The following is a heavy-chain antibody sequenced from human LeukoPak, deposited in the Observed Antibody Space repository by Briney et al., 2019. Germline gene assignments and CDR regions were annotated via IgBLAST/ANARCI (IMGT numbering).Heavy chain of an antibody. Sequence: GGSLRLSCAASGFTFSSYAMSWVRQAPGKGLEWVSAISGSGGSTYYADSVKGRLTISRDNSKNTLYLQMNSLRAEDTAVYYCAKGIVGATSRQYYGMDVWGQGTTVTVSS. CDR1: GFTFSSYA. J-gene: IGHJ6*02. CDR2: ISGSGGST. CDR3: AKGIVGATSRQYYGMDV. V-gene: IGHV3-23*01. D-gene: IGHD1-26*01.